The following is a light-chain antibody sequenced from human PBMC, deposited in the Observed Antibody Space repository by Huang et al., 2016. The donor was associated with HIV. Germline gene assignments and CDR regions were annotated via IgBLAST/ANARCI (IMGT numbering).Light chain of an antibody. CDR2: GAS. Sequence: EVVMTQSPATLSVSPGGRVTLSCRPSQSVRPKLAWYQQRPGRAPRHLINGASNRATGIPARFSGSGSGTDFTLTISSLQSEDFAVYYCQQYNDWPWTFGLGTKVEI. CDR3: QQYNDWPWT. CDR1: QSVRPK. J-gene: IGKJ1*01. V-gene: IGKV3-15*01.